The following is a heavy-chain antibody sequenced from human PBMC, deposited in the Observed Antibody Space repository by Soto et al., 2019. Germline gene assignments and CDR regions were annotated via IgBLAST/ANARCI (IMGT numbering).Heavy chain of an antibody. CDR1: GYTFTSYY. D-gene: IGHD6-13*01. CDR2: INPSGGST. J-gene: IGHJ6*03. V-gene: IGHV1-46*03. CDR3: ARNGPNSSRDYYMDV. Sequence: ASVKVSCKASGYTFTSYYMHWVRQAPGQGLEWMGIINPSGGSTSYAQKFHGRVTMTRDTSTSTVYMELSSLRSEDTAVYYCARNGPNSSRDYYMDVWGKGTTVTVSS.